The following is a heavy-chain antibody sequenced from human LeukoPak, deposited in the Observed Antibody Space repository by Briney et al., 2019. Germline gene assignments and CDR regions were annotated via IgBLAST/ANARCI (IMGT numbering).Heavy chain of an antibody. J-gene: IGHJ4*02. Sequence: GGSLRLSCAASEFTFSNFGMHWVRQAPGKGLEWVALIHYDGSKKYYADSVRGRFTISRDNSKNTLFLQMNSLTTEDTAVYYCAKDTGYTSGRLDYWGQGNLVTVSS. CDR1: EFTFSNFG. CDR3: AKDTGYTSGRLDY. V-gene: IGHV3-30*02. CDR2: IHYDGSKK. D-gene: IGHD6-19*01.